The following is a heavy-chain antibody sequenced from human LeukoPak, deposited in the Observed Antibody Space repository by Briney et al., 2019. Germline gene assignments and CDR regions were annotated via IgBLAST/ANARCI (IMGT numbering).Heavy chain of an antibody. CDR3: ARDLRAAAEDY. Sequence: GGSLRLSCAASGFTFSSYSMNWVRQAPGKGLEWVSYISSSSSYIYYADSVKGRFTISRDNAKNSLYLQMNSLRAEDTAVYYCARDLRAAAEDYWGQGTLVTVSS. D-gene: IGHD6-13*01. CDR1: GFTFSSYS. CDR2: ISSSSSYI. V-gene: IGHV3-21*05. J-gene: IGHJ4*02.